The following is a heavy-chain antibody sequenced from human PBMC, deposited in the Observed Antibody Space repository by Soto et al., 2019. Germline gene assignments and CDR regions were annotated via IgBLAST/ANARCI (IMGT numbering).Heavy chain of an antibody. CDR1: GFTFSSYS. Sequence: PGGSLRLSCAASGFTFSSYSMNWVRQAPGKGLEWVSYISSSSSTIYYADSVKGRFTISRDNAKNSLYLQMNSLRAEDTAVYYCARERQLVPDYWGQGTLVTVSS. J-gene: IGHJ4*02. CDR3: ARERQLVPDY. CDR2: ISSSSSTI. V-gene: IGHV3-48*01. D-gene: IGHD6-6*01.